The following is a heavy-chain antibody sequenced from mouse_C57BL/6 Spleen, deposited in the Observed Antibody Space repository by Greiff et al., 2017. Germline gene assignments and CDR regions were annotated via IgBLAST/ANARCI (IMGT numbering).Heavy chain of an antibody. CDR3: ARSTTLDYFDY. D-gene: IGHD2-1*01. J-gene: IGHJ2*01. Sequence: VQLQQPGAELVMPGASVKLSCKASGYTFTSYWMHWVKQRPGQGLEWIGEIDPSDSYTNYNQKFKGKSTLTVDKSSSTAYMQLSSLTSEDSAVYYCARSTTLDYFDYWGQGTTLTVSS. CDR2: IDPSDSYT. V-gene: IGHV1-69*01. CDR1: GYTFTSYW.